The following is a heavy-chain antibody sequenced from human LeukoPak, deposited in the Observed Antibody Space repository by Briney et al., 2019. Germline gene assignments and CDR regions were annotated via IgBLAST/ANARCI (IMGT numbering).Heavy chain of an antibody. Sequence: GGSLKISCKGSGNSFTSYWIGWVRQMPGKVLEWMGIIYPGDSDTRYSPSFHGQVTIPAATAISTAYLQWSSLKAFDTAMYDCARMGSGRWGTSCLTGPAYDYYYSMDVRGKRTTVTVSS. CDR2: IYPGDSDT. J-gene: IGHJ6*04. D-gene: IGHD2-2*01. CDR3: ARMGSGRWGTSCLTGPAYDYYYSMDV. CDR1: GNSFTSYW. V-gene: IGHV5-51*01.